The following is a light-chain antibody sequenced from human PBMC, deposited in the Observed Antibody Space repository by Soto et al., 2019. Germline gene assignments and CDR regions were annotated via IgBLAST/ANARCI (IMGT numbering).Light chain of an antibody. CDR3: QQYNSFPT. J-gene: IGKJ1*01. V-gene: IGKV1-5*03. CDR2: KTS. Sequence: DLQMTQSPSTLSASVGDRVTITCRASQSISSWLAWYQQKPGKAPKLLIYKTSSLESGVPSTFSGSGSGTDFTLTISRLQPDDFATYYCQQYNSFPTFGQGTKVAIK. CDR1: QSISSW.